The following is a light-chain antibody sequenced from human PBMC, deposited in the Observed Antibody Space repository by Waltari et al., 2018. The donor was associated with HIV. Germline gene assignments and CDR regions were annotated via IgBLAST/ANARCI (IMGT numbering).Light chain of an antibody. V-gene: IGLV1-44*01. CDR3: ATWDDSLNGWV. CDR1: RSNIGSNT. J-gene: IGLJ3*02. Sequence: QSVLTQPPSPPGTPGQRVTISCSGSRSNIGSNTATCYQQVPGTAPKVFIYSNDDRPSGVPDRFSGSKSGTSASLAISGLQSEDEADYYCATWDDSLNGWVFGGGTKVTVL. CDR2: SND.